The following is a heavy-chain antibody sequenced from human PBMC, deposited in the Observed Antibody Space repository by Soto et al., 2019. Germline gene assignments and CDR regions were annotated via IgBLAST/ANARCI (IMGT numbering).Heavy chain of an antibody. Sequence: EVHLLESGGDLVQPGGSLRLSCAGTGFTFSTSAMTWVRQAPGRGLEWVSHISLDYSTYYADFVKGRFTVSRDNSKNTLHLQMSSLRAQDTAVYYCAKYKGSRYAIDFWGQGTLVTVSP. CDR2: ISLDYST. CDR1: GFTFSTSA. V-gene: IGHV3-23*01. D-gene: IGHD3-16*01. J-gene: IGHJ4*02. CDR3: AKYKGSRYAIDF.